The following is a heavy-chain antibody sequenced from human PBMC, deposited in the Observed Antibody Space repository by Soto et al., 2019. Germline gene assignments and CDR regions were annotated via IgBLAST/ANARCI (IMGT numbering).Heavy chain of an antibody. Sequence: EASVKVSCKASGGTFSSYAISWVRQAPGQGLEWMGGIIPIFGTANYAQKFQGRVTITADESTSTAYMELSSLRSEDTAVYYCASSHLGYCSGGSCYGYYYYYYGMDVWGQGTTVTVSS. CDR3: ASSHLGYCSGGSCYGYYYYYYGMDV. J-gene: IGHJ6*02. D-gene: IGHD2-15*01. CDR2: IIPIFGTA. V-gene: IGHV1-69*13. CDR1: GGTFSSYA.